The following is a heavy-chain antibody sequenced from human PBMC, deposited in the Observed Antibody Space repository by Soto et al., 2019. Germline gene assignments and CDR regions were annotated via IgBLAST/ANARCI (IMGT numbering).Heavy chain of an antibody. Sequence: SETLSLTCTVSGGSISSYYWSWIRQPPGKGLEWIGYIYYSGSTYYNPSLKSRVTISVDTSKNQFSLKLSSVTAADTAVYYCARDLGFLEWPTFDYWGQGTLVTVSS. D-gene: IGHD3-3*01. CDR1: GGSISSYY. CDR2: IYYSGST. V-gene: IGHV4-59*12. CDR3: ARDLGFLEWPTFDY. J-gene: IGHJ4*02.